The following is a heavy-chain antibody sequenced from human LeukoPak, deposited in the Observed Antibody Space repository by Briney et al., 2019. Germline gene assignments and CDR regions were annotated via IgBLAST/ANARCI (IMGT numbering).Heavy chain of an antibody. D-gene: IGHD1-26*01. CDR3: AKDPVPSYSGAWYYFDY. Sequence: GGSLRLSCAASGFSFSTYAMSWVRQAPGKGLEWVSAISGSGGNTYYVDSVKGRFTISRHNSKKTLYLQMNSLRAEDTAVYYCAKDPVPSYSGAWYYFDYWGQGILVTVSS. CDR1: GFSFSTYA. CDR2: ISGSGGNT. V-gene: IGHV3-23*01. J-gene: IGHJ4*02.